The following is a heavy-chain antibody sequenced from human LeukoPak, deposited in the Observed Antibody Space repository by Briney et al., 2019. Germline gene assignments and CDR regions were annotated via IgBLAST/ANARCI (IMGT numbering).Heavy chain of an antibody. Sequence: ASVKLCCTASGYTFTSYAMNWVRQAPGQGLEWRGWINTNTGNPTYAQGFTRRFVFSLATSASTAYLRISRLKAEDTTAYYCARDEPSTGDAFDIWGQGTMVTVSS. V-gene: IGHV7-4-1*02. CDR1: GYTFTSYA. J-gene: IGHJ3*02. CDR2: INTNTGNP. CDR3: ARDEPSTGDAFDI. D-gene: IGHD3-10*01.